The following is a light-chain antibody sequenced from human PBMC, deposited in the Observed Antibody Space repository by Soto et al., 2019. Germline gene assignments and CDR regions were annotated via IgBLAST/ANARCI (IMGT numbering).Light chain of an antibody. CDR3: QQYGNSPIT. CDR2: GAS. CDR1: QSVRSRY. Sequence: ETVLTQSPGTLSLSPGERATLSCRASQSVRSRYLAWYQQKPGQAPRLLISGASSRATGIPDRFSGSGSGTDFTLNVSILEPEDFALYYCQQYGNSPITFGQGTRLESK. V-gene: IGKV3-20*01. J-gene: IGKJ5*01.